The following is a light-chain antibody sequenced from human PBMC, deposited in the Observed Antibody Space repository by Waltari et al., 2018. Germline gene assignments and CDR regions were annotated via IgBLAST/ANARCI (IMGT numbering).Light chain of an antibody. CDR2: KTS. J-gene: IGKJ1*01. CDR1: HRVRTY. Sequence: DIQMTQSPSTLSASVGDRVTITCRASHRVRTYLAWYQQKPGKAPKLLIYKTSTLESGVPSRFSGSGSGTEFTLTISSLQPDDFATYYCQQYNSYSWTFGQGTEVDIK. CDR3: QQYNSYSWT. V-gene: IGKV1-5*03.